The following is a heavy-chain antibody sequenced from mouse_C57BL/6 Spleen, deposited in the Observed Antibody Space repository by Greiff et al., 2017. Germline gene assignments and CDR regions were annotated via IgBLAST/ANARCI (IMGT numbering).Heavy chain of an antibody. D-gene: IGHD1-1*01. Sequence: EVQVVESGGGLVQPGGSLSLSCAASGFTFTDYYMSWVRQPPGKALEWLGFIRNKANGYTTEYSASVKGRFTISRDNSQSILYLQMNALRAEDSATYYCARSSHYYGSSSYFDYWGQGTTLTVSS. CDR2: IRNKANGYTT. J-gene: IGHJ2*01. CDR3: ARSSHYYGSSSYFDY. CDR1: GFTFTDYY. V-gene: IGHV7-3*01.